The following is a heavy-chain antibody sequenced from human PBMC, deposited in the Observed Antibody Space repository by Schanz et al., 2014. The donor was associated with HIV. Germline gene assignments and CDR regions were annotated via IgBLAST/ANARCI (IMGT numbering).Heavy chain of an antibody. CDR2: ISYDGVNK. D-gene: IGHD3-22*01. J-gene: IGHJ6*02. CDR3: AKDRNYYDDRYIGKGNYYYYYGMDV. Sequence: QVQLVESGGGVVRPGRSLRLSCAASGFTFDNYGIHWVRQTPGKGLEWVAVISYDGVNKHYADSVKGRITISRDNSKNTLYLQIKSLRTEDTAVYYCAKDRNYYDDRYIGKGNYYYYYGMDVWGQGTTVTVSS. CDR1: GFTFDNYG. V-gene: IGHV3-30*18.